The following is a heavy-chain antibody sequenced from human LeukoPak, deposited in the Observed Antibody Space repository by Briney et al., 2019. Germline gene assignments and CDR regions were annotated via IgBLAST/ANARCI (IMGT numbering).Heavy chain of an antibody. CDR1: GYTFTGYY. D-gene: IGHD5-18*01. V-gene: IGHV1-18*04. CDR2: ISAYNGNT. J-gene: IGHJ4*02. Sequence: ASVKVSCKASGYTFTGYYMHWVRQAPGQGLEWMGWISAYNGNTNYAQKLQGRVTMTTDTSTSTAYMELRSLRSDDTAVYYCARGDTAFSPYYFDYWGQGTLVTVSS. CDR3: ARGDTAFSPYYFDY.